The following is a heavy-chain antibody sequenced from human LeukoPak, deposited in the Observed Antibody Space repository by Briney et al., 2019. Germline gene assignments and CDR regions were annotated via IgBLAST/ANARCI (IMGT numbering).Heavy chain of an antibody. Sequence: SVKVSCKASGGTFSSYAISWVRQAPGQGLEWMGGIIPIFGTANYAQKFQGRVTITADESTSTAYMELSSLGSEDTAVYYCARVRLTHVSSGYYDYWGQGTLVTVSS. V-gene: IGHV1-69*13. CDR2: IIPIFGTA. CDR3: ARVRLTHVSSGYYDY. CDR1: GGTFSSYA. J-gene: IGHJ4*02. D-gene: IGHD3-22*01.